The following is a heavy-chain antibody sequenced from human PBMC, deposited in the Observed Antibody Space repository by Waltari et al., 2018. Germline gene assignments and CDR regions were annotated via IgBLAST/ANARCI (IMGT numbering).Heavy chain of an antibody. CDR2: IYYSGST. CDR3: AGTYSGSYYRGSFDY. D-gene: IGHD1-26*01. J-gene: IGHJ4*02. V-gene: IGHV4-39*01. CDR1: GGSISSSSYY. Sequence: QLQLQESGPGLVTPSETLSLTCTVSGGSISSSSYYWGWIRQPPGKGLEWIGSIYYSGSTDYNPSLKSRVTISVDTSKNQFSLKLSSVTAADTAVYYCAGTYSGSYYRGSFDYWGQGTLVTVSS.